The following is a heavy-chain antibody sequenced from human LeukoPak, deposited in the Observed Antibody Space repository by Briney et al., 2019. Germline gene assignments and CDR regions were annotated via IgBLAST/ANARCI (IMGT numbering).Heavy chain of an antibody. V-gene: IGHV3-64D*09. J-gene: IGHJ6*02. CDR2: ISSNGGST. Sequence: GRSLRLSCAASGFTFSSYGMHWVRQAPGKGLEYVSAISSNGGSTYYADSVKGRLTISRDNSKNTLYLHMSSLRPEDTAVYFCVKGIMGSTDYYYGLDVWGQGTTVTVSS. D-gene: IGHD1-26*01. CDR3: VKGIMGSTDYYYGLDV. CDR1: GFTFSSYG.